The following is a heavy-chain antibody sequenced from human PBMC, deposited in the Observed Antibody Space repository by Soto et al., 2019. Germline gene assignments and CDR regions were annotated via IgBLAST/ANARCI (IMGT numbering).Heavy chain of an antibody. J-gene: IGHJ6*02. CDR1: GYNFASYW. Sequence: GQSLKISCKGSGYNFASYWIGWVLQMPGKGLEWMGIIYPGDSDTKYNPSFQGQVTISADKSITTTYLRWPSLKASDTAIYYCAASICYYGMDVWGQGTTVTV. CDR3: AASICYYGMDV. CDR2: IYPGDSDT. V-gene: IGHV5-51*01.